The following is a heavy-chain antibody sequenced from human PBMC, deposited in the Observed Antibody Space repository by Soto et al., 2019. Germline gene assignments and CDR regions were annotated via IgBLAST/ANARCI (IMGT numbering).Heavy chain of an antibody. D-gene: IGHD3-16*02. CDR1: GGTFSSSG. Sequence: QVHLVQSGTEVKKPGSSVKVSCKASGGTFSSSGFSWVRQAPGQGLEWMGMIVPSLDTTNYAQKFQARVTITADKVTSTAYMELRSLRSEDTAVYYCARWPQPRYTADPYAVDVWGQGTRVIVSS. V-gene: IGHV1-69*09. J-gene: IGHJ6*02. CDR2: IVPSLDTT. CDR3: ARWPQPRYTADPYAVDV.